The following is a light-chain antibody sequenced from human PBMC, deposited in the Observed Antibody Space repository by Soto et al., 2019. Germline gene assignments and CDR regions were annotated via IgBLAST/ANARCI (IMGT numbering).Light chain of an antibody. J-gene: IGKJ2*01. CDR1: QSVGGN. Sequence: EIVMTQSPATLSVSPGERATLSCRASQSVGGNLAWYQQRPGRAPRLLIYDASTRATDIPARFSGSGSGTAFTITISSLQSEDFALYYCQQYNNWPLYTFGQGTKLEIK. CDR2: DAS. V-gene: IGKV3-15*01. CDR3: QQYNNWPLYT.